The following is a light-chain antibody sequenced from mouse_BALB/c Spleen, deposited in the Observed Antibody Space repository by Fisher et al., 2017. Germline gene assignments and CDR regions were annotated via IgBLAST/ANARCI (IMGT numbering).Light chain of an antibody. V-gene: IGKV4-55*01. CDR3: HQWSSYPT. CDR1: SSVSY. Sequence: IVLTQTPAIMSASPGEKVTMTCSASSSVSYMYWYQQKPGSSPRLLIYDTSNLASGVPARFSGSGSGTFYSLTISSVEAEDAADYYCHQWSSYPTFGGGTKLEIK. J-gene: IGKJ1*01. CDR2: DTS.